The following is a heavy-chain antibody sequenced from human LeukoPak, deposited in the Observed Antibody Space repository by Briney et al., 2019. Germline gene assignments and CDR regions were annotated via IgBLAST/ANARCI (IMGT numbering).Heavy chain of an antibody. CDR2: IRWNSASI. CDR3: AKDMGIAGAGTVDY. J-gene: IGHJ4*02. D-gene: IGHD6-19*01. Sequence: TGVSLRLSXAASVYTLDDYAMHWVREAPGRGLVWVSGIRWNSASIGYADYVKGRFTISRDNAKNTLYLQMNSLRAEDMALYYCAKDMGIAGAGTVDYWGRGTLVTVSS. V-gene: IGHV3-9*03. CDR1: VYTLDDYA.